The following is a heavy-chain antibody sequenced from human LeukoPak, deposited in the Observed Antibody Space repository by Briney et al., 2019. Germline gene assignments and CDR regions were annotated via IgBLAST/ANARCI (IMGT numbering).Heavy chain of an antibody. V-gene: IGHV1-18*01. CDR3: ARRKYQDYYYYYYMDV. J-gene: IGHJ6*03. D-gene: IGHD2-2*01. CDR1: GYTFTSYG. Sequence: GASVKLSCKASGYTFTSYGISWVRQAPGQGLEWMGWISAYNGNTNYAQKLQGRVTMTTDTSTITAYMELRSLRSDDTAVYYCARRKYQDYYYYYYMDVWGKGTTVTVSS. CDR2: ISAYNGNT.